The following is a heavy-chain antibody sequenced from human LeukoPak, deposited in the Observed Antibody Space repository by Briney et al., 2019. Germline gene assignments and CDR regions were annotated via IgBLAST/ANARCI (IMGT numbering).Heavy chain of an antibody. D-gene: IGHD3-22*01. J-gene: IGHJ4*02. CDR3: AKGSYYDSSGSFYFDC. CDR1: GFTFSSYA. V-gene: IGHV3-23*01. CDR2: IRGRGDNT. Sequence: RGSLRLSCAASGFTFSSYAMSWVRQAPGEGLEWVSGIRGRGDNTYYAGSVKGGFTISRDNSKNTLYVQVNSLGTEDTAAYYCAKGSYYDSSGSFYFDCWGQGTLVTVSS.